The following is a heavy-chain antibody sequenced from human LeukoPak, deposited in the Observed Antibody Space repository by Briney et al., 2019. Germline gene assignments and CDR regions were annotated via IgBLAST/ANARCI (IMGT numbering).Heavy chain of an antibody. CDR1: EFTVSRNY. V-gene: IGHV3-53*01. Sequence: GGSLRLSCAVSEFTVSRNYMSWVRQAPGKGLEWVSVIYSGGTTYYADSVRGRFTISRDNSKNTLYLQMNSLRDEDTAVYYCARGYWFDPWGQGTLVTVSS. J-gene: IGHJ5*02. CDR3: ARGYWFDP. CDR2: IYSGGTT.